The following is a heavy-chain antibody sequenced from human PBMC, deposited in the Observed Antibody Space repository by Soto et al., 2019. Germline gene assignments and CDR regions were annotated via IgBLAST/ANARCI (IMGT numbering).Heavy chain of an antibody. J-gene: IGHJ4*02. D-gene: IGHD3-22*01. CDR3: ASGYYDSSGYSIDY. CDR1: GGTFNSNA. V-gene: IGHV1-69*01. Sequence: QVQLMQSGSEVKKPGSSVKISCKAFGGTFNSNAFSWVRQVPGQGLEWMGGLAVILGTPNYAQKFQGRVTLSADETTTTADMEVTSLTSEDTAVYYCASGYYDSSGYSIDYWGQGTQITVSS. CDR2: LAVILGTP.